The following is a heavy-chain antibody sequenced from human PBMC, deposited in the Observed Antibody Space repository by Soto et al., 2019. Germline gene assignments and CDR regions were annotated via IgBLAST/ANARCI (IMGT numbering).Heavy chain of an antibody. CDR2: IYYSGST. D-gene: IGHD2-2*01. CDR3: ARDYCSSTSCYLSP. Sequence: QVQLQESGPGLVKPSQTLSLTCTVSGGSISSGGYYWSWIRQHPGKGLEWIGYIYYSGSTYYNPSLKSRVTISVDTSKTQFSLKLSSVTAADTAVYYCARDYCSSTSCYLSPWGQGTLVTVSS. CDR1: GGSISSGGYY. V-gene: IGHV4-31*03. J-gene: IGHJ5*02.